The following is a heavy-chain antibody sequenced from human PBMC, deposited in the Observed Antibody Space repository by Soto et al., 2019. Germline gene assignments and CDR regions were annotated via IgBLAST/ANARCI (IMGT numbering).Heavy chain of an antibody. CDR3: RRETFGARDY. CDR1: GFTFSGDW. V-gene: IGHV3-74*01. J-gene: IGHJ4*02. CDR2: IDPYDTGI. Sequence: EVQLVESGGGLVQPGGSLRLSCRDSGFTFSGDWMHWVRQAPGKGLDWVSRIDPYDTGISYADSVKGRFTIFRDNAKSTLYLQMNSLRPEDTAVYYCRRETFGARDYWGQGTLVTVSS. D-gene: IGHD3-10*01.